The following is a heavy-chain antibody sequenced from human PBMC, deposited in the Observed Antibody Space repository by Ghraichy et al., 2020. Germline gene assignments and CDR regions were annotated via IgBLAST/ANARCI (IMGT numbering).Heavy chain of an antibody. V-gene: IGHV4-34*01. CDR3: ARQAFRPRFVLMLYAAYYFDS. J-gene: IGHJ4*02. CDR1: GGSFSGYY. D-gene: IGHD2-8*01. CDR2: INHSGST. Sequence: SETLSLTCAVYGGSFSGYYWSWNRQPPGKGLEWIGEINHSGSTNYNPSLKIGVTISVDTSKNQFSLKLSSVTAADTAVYYCARQAFRPRFVLMLYAAYYFDSVGQGSLVTVSS.